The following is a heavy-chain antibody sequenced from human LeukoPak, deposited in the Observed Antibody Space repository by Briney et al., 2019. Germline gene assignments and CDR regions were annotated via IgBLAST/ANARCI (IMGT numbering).Heavy chain of an antibody. V-gene: IGHV4-31*03. CDR2: IMYNGDT. Sequence: PSETLSLTCTVSGDSINSGGSYWSWIRQYPGKGLEWIGNIMYNGDTYYNPSLKSRVTISRDMSANHFSLKLTSVTAADTAVYYCAGGRDSYKTGYWGQGTLVTVSS. CDR3: AGGRDSYKTGY. D-gene: IGHD3-9*01. CDR1: GDSINSGGSY. J-gene: IGHJ4*02.